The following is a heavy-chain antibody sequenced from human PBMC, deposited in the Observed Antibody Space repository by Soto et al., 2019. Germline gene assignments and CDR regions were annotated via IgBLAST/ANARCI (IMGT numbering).Heavy chain of an antibody. V-gene: IGHV3-7*03. CDR3: ARDHLILPAHDFFYGSDV. CDR2: IPQDGVDG. J-gene: IGHJ6*02. Sequence: GGSLRLSCEVSGFTFSMYSMSWVRQSPGRGLEWVAKIPQDGVDGHYADSVKGRFTISRDNGKNSLYLQLNNLRAEDTAVYYCARDHLILPAHDFFYGSDVWGRGATVTVSS. CDR1: GFTFSMYS. D-gene: IGHD2-21*02.